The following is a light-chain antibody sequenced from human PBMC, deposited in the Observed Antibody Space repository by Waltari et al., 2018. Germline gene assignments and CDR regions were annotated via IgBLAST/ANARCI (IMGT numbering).Light chain of an antibody. CDR3: QQYYTSPGT. J-gene: IGKJ4*01. CDR2: CAS. V-gene: IGKV4-1*01. CDR1: QTILSPTNRNS. Sequence: DIVMAQSPDSLAVSLGERATISCQSSQTILSPTNRNSLAWYQQKPGQPPKLLIYCASSLQSGVPERFSGSGSGTDFNLTISSLQAEDVAIYYCQQYYTSPGTFGGGTQVEIK.